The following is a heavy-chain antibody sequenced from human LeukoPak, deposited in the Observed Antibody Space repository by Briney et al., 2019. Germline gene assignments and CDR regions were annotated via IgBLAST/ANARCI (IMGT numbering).Heavy chain of an antibody. CDR1: GYTFTTSG. J-gene: IGHJ4*02. CDR3: SRGTPSGRDSGYEPAFAY. CDR2: ISGSDGDT. D-gene: IGHD5-12*01. Sequence: GASVNVSCKASGYTFTTSGISWVRQAPGEGPEWMGWISGSDGDTNYAQKFQGRVIMTKDTSTTTAYMELRSLRSDDTAVYYCSRGTPSGRDSGYEPAFAYWGQGTLVTVSS. V-gene: IGHV1-18*01.